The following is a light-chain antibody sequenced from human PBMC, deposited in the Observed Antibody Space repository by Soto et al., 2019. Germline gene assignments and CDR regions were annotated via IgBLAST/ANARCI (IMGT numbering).Light chain of an antibody. Sequence: EIVLTQSPATLSLSPGERATLSCRASQSISTNLAWYRQKPGQAPRLLIYEASNRATRIQARFSGSGSGTDFTLTIRSLEPEDFAVYYCQQRSNWPHTFGQGTKVEIK. J-gene: IGKJ2*01. V-gene: IGKV3-11*01. CDR3: QQRSNWPHT. CDR1: QSISTN. CDR2: EAS.